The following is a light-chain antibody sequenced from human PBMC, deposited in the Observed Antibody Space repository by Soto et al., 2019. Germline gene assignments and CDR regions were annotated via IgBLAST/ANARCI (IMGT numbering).Light chain of an antibody. Sequence: QSVLTQPPSVSGAPGQRVTISCTGSSSNIGAGYDVHWYQQLPGTAPKLLIYGNSNRPSGVPDRFSGSKSGTSASLAITGLQAEDEADYYCQSFDKYLSAVVFGGGTKVTVL. CDR1: SSNIGAGYD. V-gene: IGLV1-40*01. CDR3: QSFDKYLSAVV. J-gene: IGLJ2*01. CDR2: GNS.